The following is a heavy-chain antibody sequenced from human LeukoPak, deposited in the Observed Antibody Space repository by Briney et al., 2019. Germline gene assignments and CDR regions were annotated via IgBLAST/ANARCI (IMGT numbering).Heavy chain of an antibody. D-gene: IGHD2-21*01. CDR3: ARDTYCGGDCYSRAFDI. J-gene: IGHJ3*02. CDR2: IIPIFGTA. CDR1: GGTFSSYA. V-gene: IGHV1-69*13. Sequence: ASVKASCKASGGTFSSYAISWVRQAPGQGLEWMGGIIPIFGTANYAQKFQGRVTITADESTSTAYMELSSLRSEDTAVYYCARDTYCGGDCYSRAFDIWGQGTMVTVSS.